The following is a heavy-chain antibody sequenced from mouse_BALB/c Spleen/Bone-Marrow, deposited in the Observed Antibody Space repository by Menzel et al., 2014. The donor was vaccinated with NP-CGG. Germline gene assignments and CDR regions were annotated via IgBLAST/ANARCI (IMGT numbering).Heavy chain of an antibody. CDR2: INPDSRTI. CDR3: ARPGYYGYQNV. J-gene: IGHJ1*01. V-gene: IGHV4-1*02. D-gene: IGHD1-2*01. CDR1: GFDFSRYW. Sequence: EVHLVESGGGLVQPGGSLKLSCAASGFDFSRYWMSWVRQAPGKGLEWIGEINPDSRTINYTPSLKDKFIISRDNAKNTLYLQMSKVRSEDTALYCCARPGYYGYQNVWGAGTTVTVSS.